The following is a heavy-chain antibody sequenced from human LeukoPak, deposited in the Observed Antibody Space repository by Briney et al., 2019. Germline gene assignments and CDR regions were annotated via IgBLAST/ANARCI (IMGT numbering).Heavy chain of an antibody. V-gene: IGHV3-66*04. D-gene: IGHD4-23*01. CDR3: ARLVTGTTVINSGWFDP. J-gene: IGHJ5*02. Sequence: GGSLRLSRAASGITVSGNYMAWVRQAPGKGLEWASVIYSGGNTYHADSVKGRFSISRDNSKNTVYLQMNGLRVEDTAVYYCARLVTGTTVINSGWFDPWGQGTLVTVSS. CDR1: GITVSGNY. CDR2: IYSGGNT.